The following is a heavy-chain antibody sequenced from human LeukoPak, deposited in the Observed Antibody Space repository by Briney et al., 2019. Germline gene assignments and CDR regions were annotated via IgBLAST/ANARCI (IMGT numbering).Heavy chain of an antibody. D-gene: IGHD6-13*01. CDR2: INHSGST. CDR1: GGSITSGGHS. J-gene: IGHJ4*02. CDR3: ASATSVYSSSGDFDY. Sequence: SETLSLTCAVSGGSITSGGHSWSWIRQPPGKGLEWIGEINHSGSTNYNPSLKSRVTISVDTSKNQFSLKLSSVTAADTAVYYCASATSVYSSSGDFDYWGQGTLVTVSS. V-gene: IGHV4-30-2*01.